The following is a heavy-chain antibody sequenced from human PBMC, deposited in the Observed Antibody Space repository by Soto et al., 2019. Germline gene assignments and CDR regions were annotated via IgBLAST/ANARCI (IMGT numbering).Heavy chain of an antibody. D-gene: IGHD1-26*01. CDR3: ARHGPELRGFVDLTPTSDY. J-gene: IGHJ4*02. CDR2: IYYSGST. CDR1: GGSISSSSYY. Sequence: PSETLSLTCTVSGGSISSSSYYWGWIRQPPGKGLEWIGSIYYSGSTYYNPSLKSRVTISVDTSKNQFSLKLSSVTAADTAVYYCARHGPELRGFVDLTPTSDYWGQGTLVTVSS. V-gene: IGHV4-39*01.